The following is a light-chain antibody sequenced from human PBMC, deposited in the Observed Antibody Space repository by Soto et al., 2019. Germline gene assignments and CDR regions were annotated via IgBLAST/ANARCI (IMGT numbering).Light chain of an antibody. CDR1: QSIGTY. V-gene: IGKV1-39*01. Sequence: IQMTQSPSSLSASVGDRVTITCRASQSIGTYLNWYQQKLGKAPKLLIFAASTLQSGVPSRFGGSGSGTDFTLTIYSLEPEDFATYYCQQSYSTLSWTFGQGTKVDI. J-gene: IGKJ1*01. CDR3: QQSYSTLSWT. CDR2: AAS.